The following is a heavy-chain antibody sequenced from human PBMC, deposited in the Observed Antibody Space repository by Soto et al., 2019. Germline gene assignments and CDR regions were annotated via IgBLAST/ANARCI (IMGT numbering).Heavy chain of an antibody. CDR2: VYSSGST. Sequence: TSETLSLTRTVSGGSITRFNWNWLRQPPGKALEWIGYVYSSGSTNYNPSLKSRVTISVDTSKNQFSLKVNSVTAADTAVYYCARRAVVAVTGSLDNWLDPWGQGILVTVSS. V-gene: IGHV4-59*01. J-gene: IGHJ5*02. CDR1: GGSITRFN. CDR3: ARRAVVAVTGSLDNWLDP. D-gene: IGHD2-21*01.